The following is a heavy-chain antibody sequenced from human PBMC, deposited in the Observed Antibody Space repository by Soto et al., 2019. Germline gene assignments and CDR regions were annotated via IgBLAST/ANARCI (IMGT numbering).Heavy chain of an antibody. CDR2: IYYSGST. J-gene: IGHJ6*02. D-gene: IGHD6-13*01. CDR1: GGSVSSYY. V-gene: IGHV4-59*02. Sequence: PSETLSLTCTVSGGSVSSYYWSWIRQPLGKGLEWIGYIYYSGSTNYNPSLKSRVTISVDTSKNQFSLKLSSVTAADTAVYYCARDGGIAAAGTRMWYYYYGMDVWGQGTTVT. CDR3: ARDGGIAAAGTRMWYYYYGMDV.